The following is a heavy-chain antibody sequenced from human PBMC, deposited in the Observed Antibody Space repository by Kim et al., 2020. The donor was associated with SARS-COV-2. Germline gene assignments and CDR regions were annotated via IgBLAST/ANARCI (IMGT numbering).Heavy chain of an antibody. Sequence: GGSLRLSCGASGFTFSSYWMSWVRQAPGKGLEWVANIKQDGSVIHYVDSVRGRFTVSRDNAKNSLYLQMSSLRAEDSAVYYCAGAVLYSSTWHCDYWGQG. D-gene: IGHD6-13*01. V-gene: IGHV3-7*01. CDR2: IKQDGSVI. CDR1: GFTFSSYW. J-gene: IGHJ4*02. CDR3: AGAVLYSSTWHCDY.